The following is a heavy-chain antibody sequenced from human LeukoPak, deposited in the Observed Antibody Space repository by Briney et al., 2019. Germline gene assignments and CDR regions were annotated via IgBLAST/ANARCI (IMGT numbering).Heavy chain of an antibody. CDR1: GFTFSSFN. V-gene: IGHV3-21*01. CDR2: ISSRSSYI. J-gene: IGHJ4*02. D-gene: IGHD6-19*01. Sequence: PGGSLRLSCAASGFTFSSFNMNWVRQAPGRGLEWVSSISSRSSYIYYADSVKGRFTISRDNAKNSLYLQMNSLKPEDTAVYYCAKAYTSGWYDFDHWGQGTLVTVSS. CDR3: AKAYTSGWYDFDH.